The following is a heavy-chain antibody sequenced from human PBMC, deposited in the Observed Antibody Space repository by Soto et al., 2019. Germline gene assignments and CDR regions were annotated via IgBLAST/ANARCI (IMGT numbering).Heavy chain of an antibody. CDR3: AITDCSGGSCYSDY. D-gene: IGHD2-15*01. CDR2: IIPIFGTA. Sequence: QVQLVQSGAEVQKPGSSVKVSCKASGGTFRSYAISWVRQAPGQGLEWMGGIIPIFGTANYAQKFQGRVTITADESTSTADMELSSLRSEDTAVYYCAITDCSGGSCYSDYWGQGTLVTVSS. J-gene: IGHJ4*02. V-gene: IGHV1-69*01. CDR1: GGTFRSYA.